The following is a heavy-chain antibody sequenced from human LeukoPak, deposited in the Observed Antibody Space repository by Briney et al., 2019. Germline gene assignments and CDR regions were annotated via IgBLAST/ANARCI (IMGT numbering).Heavy chain of an antibody. CDR2: INPSGGST. CDR1: GYTFTSCY. Sequence: ASVKVSCKASGYTFTSCYMHWVRQAPGQGLEWMGIINPSGGSTSYAQKFQGRVTMTRDTSTSTVYMELSSLRSEDTAVYYCARELAGDYYDSSGYYPFDYWGQGTLVTVSS. J-gene: IGHJ4*02. D-gene: IGHD3-22*01. CDR3: ARELAGDYYDSSGYYPFDY. V-gene: IGHV1-46*01.